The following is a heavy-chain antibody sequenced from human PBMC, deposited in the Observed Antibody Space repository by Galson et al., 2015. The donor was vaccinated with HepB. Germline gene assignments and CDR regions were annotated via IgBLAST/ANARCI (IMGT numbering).Heavy chain of an antibody. CDR3: ATYSSRMRTRTAFDV. CDR1: GLTFTNTW. J-gene: IGHJ3*01. V-gene: IGHV3-15*07. Sequence: SLRLSCAASGLTFTNTWMTWVRQAPGKGLEWVGQIKSKTDTETRDYGAPVKGRFTISRDDSKNTLYLQMNSLRTEDTAVYYCATYSSRMRTRTAFDVWGRGTMVTVS. D-gene: IGHD2-21*01. CDR2: IKSKTDTETR.